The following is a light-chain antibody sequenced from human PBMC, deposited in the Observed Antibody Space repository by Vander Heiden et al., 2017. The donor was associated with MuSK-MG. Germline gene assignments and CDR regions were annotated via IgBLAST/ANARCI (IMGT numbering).Light chain of an antibody. CDR1: QSVFSYCNNKNN. V-gene: IGKV4-1*01. CDR3: HQYYNIPRT. J-gene: IGKJ1*01. CDR2: WAS. Sequence: DIVLTQSPDSLAVSLGERATINCKSSQSVFSYCNNKNNLTWYQQKPGQPPKMLIYWASTRGVGVPDRFSGSGSGTEFTLTINSLQTADVASYYCHQYYNIPRTFGQGTKVEIK.